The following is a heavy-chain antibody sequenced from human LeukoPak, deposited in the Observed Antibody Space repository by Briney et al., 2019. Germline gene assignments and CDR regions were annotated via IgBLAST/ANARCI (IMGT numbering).Heavy chain of an antibody. J-gene: IGHJ5*02. CDR2: IYYSGST. D-gene: IGHD1-26*01. CDR1: GGSVSSGSYY. CDR3: ARGEPSWFDP. V-gene: IGHV4-61*01. Sequence: PSETLSLTCTASGGSVSSGSYYWSWIRQPPGKGLEWIGYIYYSGSTNYNPSLKSRVTISVDTSKNQFSLKLSSVTAADTAVYYCARGEPSWFDPWGQGTLVTVSS.